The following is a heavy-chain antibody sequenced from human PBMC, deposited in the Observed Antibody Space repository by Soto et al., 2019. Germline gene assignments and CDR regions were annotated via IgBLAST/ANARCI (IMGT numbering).Heavy chain of an antibody. J-gene: IGHJ4*02. V-gene: IGHV4-31*03. CDR3: ARASSSSSAVDY. CDR2: IYDIGSA. CDR1: GESISSGGYY. D-gene: IGHD6-6*01. Sequence: QVQLQESGPGLVKPSQTLSLTCTVSGESISSGGYYWSWIRQHPGKGLEWIGYIYDIGSAYYNPSLKSRVSISMATSKNRFAMRLSSVTAADTAVYYCARASSSSSAVDYWGQGTLITVSS.